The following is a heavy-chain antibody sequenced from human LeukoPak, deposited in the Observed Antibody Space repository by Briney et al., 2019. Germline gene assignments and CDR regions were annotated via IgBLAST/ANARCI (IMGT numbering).Heavy chain of an antibody. CDR3: ASGRRRGATNYYYYYGMDV. J-gene: IGHJ6*02. D-gene: IGHD1-26*01. CDR1: GGSFSGYY. V-gene: IGHV4-34*01. CDR2: INHSGST. Sequence: SETLSLTCAVYGGSFSGYYWSWIRQPPGKGLEWIGEINHSGSTNYNPSLKSRVTISVDTSKNQFSLKLSSVTVADTAVYYCASGRRRGATNYYYYYGMDVWGQGTTVTVSS.